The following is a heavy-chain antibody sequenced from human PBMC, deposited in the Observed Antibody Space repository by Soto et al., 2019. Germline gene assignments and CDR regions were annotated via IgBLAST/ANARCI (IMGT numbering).Heavy chain of an antibody. D-gene: IGHD3-10*01. V-gene: IGHV4-39*01. CDR2: IYYSGST. CDR1: GGSISSSSYY. Sequence: QLQLQESGPGLVKPSETLSLTCTVSGGSISSSSYYWGWIRQPPGKGLEWIGSIYYSGSTYYNPSLKSRVTISVDTSKNQFSLKLSSVTAADTAVYYCARQRFGEGWFDPWGQGTLVTVSS. CDR3: ARQRFGEGWFDP. J-gene: IGHJ5*02.